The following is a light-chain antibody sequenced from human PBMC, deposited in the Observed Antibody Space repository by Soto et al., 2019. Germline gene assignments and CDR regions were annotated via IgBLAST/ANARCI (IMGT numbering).Light chain of an antibody. CDR3: MQALQTPWT. J-gene: IGKJ1*01. CDR2: LGS. CDR1: QSLLHSNGYTY. V-gene: IGKV2-28*01. Sequence: DIVLTQSPLSLPVAPGEPASISFRSSQSLLHSNGYTYLDWYLQKPGQSPQLLIYLGSNRASGVPDRFSGSGSGTDFTLKISGVEAEDVGVYYCMQALQTPWTFGQGTKVDI.